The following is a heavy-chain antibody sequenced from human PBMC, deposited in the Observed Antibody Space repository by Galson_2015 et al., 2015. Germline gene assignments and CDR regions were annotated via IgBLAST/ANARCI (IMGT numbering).Heavy chain of an antibody. CDR3: ARSPGAGASLYGMDV. Sequence: DVRYNPSFQGQVTISADKSRDTAYVQWSSLKASDTATYFCARSPGAGASLYGMDVWGQGTTVTVSS. J-gene: IGHJ6*02. D-gene: IGHD6-13*01. V-gene: IGHV5-51*01. CDR2: DV.